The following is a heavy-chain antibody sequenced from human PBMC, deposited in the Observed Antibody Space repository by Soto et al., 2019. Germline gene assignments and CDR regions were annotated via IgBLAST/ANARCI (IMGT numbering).Heavy chain of an antibody. CDR1: GFTFDDYA. Sequence: GGSLRLSCAASGFTFDDYAMHWVRQAPGKGLEWVSLISGDGGSTYYADSVKGRFTISRDNSKNSLYLQMNSLRTEDAALYDCAKYEAVVVPAADAFDIWGQGTMVTVSS. V-gene: IGHV3-43*02. J-gene: IGHJ3*02. CDR2: ISGDGGST. D-gene: IGHD2-2*01. CDR3: AKYEAVVVPAADAFDI.